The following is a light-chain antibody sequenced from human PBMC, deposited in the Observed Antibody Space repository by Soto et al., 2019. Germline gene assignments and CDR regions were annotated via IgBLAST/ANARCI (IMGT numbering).Light chain of an antibody. CDR2: GAS. J-gene: IGKJ5*01. CDR1: QSVSSS. V-gene: IGKV3-15*01. Sequence: EIVMTQSPANLSASPGERATLSCRASQSVSSSLAWSPQQPGQDPRLLIDGASNRATCIPAGFSGSGSGTDCTLTISSLQSEEVAVYYGQQYRNWPITFGQGTRLEIK. CDR3: QQYRNWPIT.